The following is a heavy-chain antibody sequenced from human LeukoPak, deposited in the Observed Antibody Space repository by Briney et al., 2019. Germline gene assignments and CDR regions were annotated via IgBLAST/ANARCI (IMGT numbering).Heavy chain of an antibody. CDR1: GYTFTGYY. J-gene: IGHJ4*02. Sequence: ASVKVSCKASGYTFTGYYLHWVRQAPGQGLEWMGWIHPNSGGTNFAQKFQGRVSMTRDTSVSTAYMELSRLKSDDTAVFYCGRDDGAYFSFDSWGQGTLVTVSS. V-gene: IGHV1-2*02. CDR3: GRDDGAYFSFDS. CDR2: IHPNSGGT. D-gene: IGHD4-17*01.